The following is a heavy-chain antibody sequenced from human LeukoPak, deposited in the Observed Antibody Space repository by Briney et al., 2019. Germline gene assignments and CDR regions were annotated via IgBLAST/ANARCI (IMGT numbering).Heavy chain of an antibody. CDR3: ARVGSYMTFDI. V-gene: IGHV4-59*12. Sequence: PSETLSLTCTVSGGSISSYYWSWIRQPPGKGREWIGYIYHSGSTYYNPSLKSRVTISVDRSKNQFSLKLSSVTAADTAVYYCARVGSYMTFDIWGQGTMVTVSS. D-gene: IGHD1-26*01. J-gene: IGHJ3*02. CDR2: IYHSGST. CDR1: GGSISSYY.